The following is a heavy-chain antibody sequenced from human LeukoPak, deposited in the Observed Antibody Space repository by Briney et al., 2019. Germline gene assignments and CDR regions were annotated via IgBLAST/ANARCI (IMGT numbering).Heavy chain of an antibody. J-gene: IGHJ3*02. D-gene: IGHD1-26*01. Sequence: PGGSLRLSCAASGFPFSSYAVSCVRQAPGEGLEWVSTISVSGSSTYYADSVKGRFTISRDNSKNTLYLQMNSLRVEDTAVYYCTRAGERLPHDAFDIWGPGTVVTVSS. CDR3: TRAGERLPHDAFDI. CDR1: GFPFSSYA. CDR2: ISVSGSST. V-gene: IGHV3-23*01.